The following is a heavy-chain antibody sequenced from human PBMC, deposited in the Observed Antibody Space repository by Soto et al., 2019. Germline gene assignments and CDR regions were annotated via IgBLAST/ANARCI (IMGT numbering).Heavy chain of an antibody. Sequence: SETLSFTCTLSGGSISVYYWSWIRQPPGQALEWIGYIYDSGSPYYNPSLRSRVIISADTSKNQISLKLTSATAADTAVYYCARGVGSSPPRYWGRGTLVTVSS. CDR1: GGSISVYY. CDR3: ARGVGSSPPRY. D-gene: IGHD1-26*01. CDR2: IYDSGSP. V-gene: IGHV4-59*01. J-gene: IGHJ4*02.